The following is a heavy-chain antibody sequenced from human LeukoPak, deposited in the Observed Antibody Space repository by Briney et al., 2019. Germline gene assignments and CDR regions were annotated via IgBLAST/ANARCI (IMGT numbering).Heavy chain of an antibody. J-gene: IGHJ5*02. CDR2: INPNSGGT. CDR3: ARADIVVVVAATRRWFDP. CDR1: GYTFTGYY. Sequence: ASVKVSCKASGYTFTGYYMHWVRQAPGQGLEWMGWINPNSGGTNYAQKFQGRVTMTRDTSISTAYMELSRLRSDDTAVYYCARADIVVVVAATRRWFDPWGQGTLVTVSS. D-gene: IGHD2-15*01. V-gene: IGHV1-2*02.